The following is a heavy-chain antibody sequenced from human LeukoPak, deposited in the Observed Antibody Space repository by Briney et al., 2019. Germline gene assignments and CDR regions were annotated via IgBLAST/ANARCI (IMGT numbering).Heavy chain of an antibody. CDR3: ARDGVLRYFDRLLGEYWYFDL. Sequence: ASVKVSCKASGGTFSSYAISWVRQAPGQGLEWMGWINPNSGGTNYAQKFQGRVTMTRDTSISTAYMELSRLRSDDTAVYYCARDGVLRYFDRLLGEYWYFDLWGRGTLVTVSS. J-gene: IGHJ2*01. CDR2: INPNSGGT. V-gene: IGHV1-2*02. D-gene: IGHD3-9*01. CDR1: GGTFSSYA.